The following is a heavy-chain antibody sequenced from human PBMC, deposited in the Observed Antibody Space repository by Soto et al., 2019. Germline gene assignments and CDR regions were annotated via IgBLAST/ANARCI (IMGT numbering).Heavy chain of an antibody. CDR3: ARGGEYGDFPEPFDY. Sequence: ASVKVSCKASGYTFTSYGISWVRQAPGQGLEWMGWISAYNGNTNYAQKLQGRVIMTTDTSTSTAYMELRSLRSDDTAVYYCARGGEYGDFPEPFDYWGQGTLVTVSS. J-gene: IGHJ4*02. D-gene: IGHD4-17*01. CDR2: ISAYNGNT. V-gene: IGHV1-18*01. CDR1: GYTFTSYG.